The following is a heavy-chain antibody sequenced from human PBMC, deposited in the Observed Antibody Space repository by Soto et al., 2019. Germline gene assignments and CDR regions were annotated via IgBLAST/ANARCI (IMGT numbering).Heavy chain of an antibody. D-gene: IGHD3-22*01. J-gene: IGHJ4*02. CDR1: GGSISSGGYS. CDR2: IYHSGST. CDR3: ASMRGGYDSRGYDY. Sequence: QLQLQESGSGLVKPSQTLSLTCAVSGGSISSGGYSWSWIRQPPGKGLEWIGYIYHSGSTYYNPSLQSRVSIXVXGXXDQFSLKLCPVTAADTAVYYCASMRGGYDSRGYDYRGQGTLVTVSS. V-gene: IGHV4-30-2*01.